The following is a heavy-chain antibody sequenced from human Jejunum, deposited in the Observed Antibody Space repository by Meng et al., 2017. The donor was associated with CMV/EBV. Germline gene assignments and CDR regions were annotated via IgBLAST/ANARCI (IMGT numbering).Heavy chain of an antibody. CDR3: ARGACRITFFGVVMRLFAP. Sequence: TTYWIGSVRQMAGKGPEWMGIIYPADSDTRYSPAFQGQVTISADKSIRTAFLPWRSLKASAPALYYCARGACRITFFGVVMRLFAPWGQGTLVTVSS. V-gene: IGHV5-51*01. CDR2: IYPADSDT. D-gene: IGHD3-3*01. CDR1: TTYW. J-gene: IGHJ5*02.